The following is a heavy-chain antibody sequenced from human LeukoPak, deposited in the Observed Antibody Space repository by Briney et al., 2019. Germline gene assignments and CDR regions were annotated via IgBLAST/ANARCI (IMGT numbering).Heavy chain of an antibody. V-gene: IGHV3-23*01. D-gene: IGHD4-11*01. J-gene: IGHJ6*02. CDR2: ISGSGGST. CDR3: ARLTVPGNYYYYYYGMDV. Sequence: GSLRLSCAASGFTFSSYAMSWVRQAPGKGLEWVSAISGSGGSTYYADSVKGRFTISRDNSKNTLYLQMNSLRAEDTAVYYCARLTVPGNYYYYYYGMDVWGQGTTVTVSS. CDR1: GFTFSSYA.